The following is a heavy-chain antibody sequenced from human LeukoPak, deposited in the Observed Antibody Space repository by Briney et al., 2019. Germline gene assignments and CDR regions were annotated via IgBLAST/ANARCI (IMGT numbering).Heavy chain of an antibody. Sequence: SETLSLTCTVSGGSISSSSYYWGWIRQPPGKGLEWIGSIYYSGSTNYNPSLKSRVTIFVDMSKNKFSLKLSSVTAADTAVYYCARQGLKGTYRNGVVSRWGQGTLVTVSS. CDR1: GGSISSSSYY. J-gene: IGHJ4*02. CDR2: IYYSGST. D-gene: IGHD3-16*02. V-gene: IGHV4-39*01. CDR3: ARQGLKGTYRNGVVSR.